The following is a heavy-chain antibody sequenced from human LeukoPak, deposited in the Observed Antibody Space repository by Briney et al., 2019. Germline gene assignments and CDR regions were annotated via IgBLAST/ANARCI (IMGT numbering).Heavy chain of an antibody. CDR1: GFTFSDYN. V-gene: IGHV3-11*01. D-gene: IGHD5/OR15-5a*01. J-gene: IGHJ6*03. Sequence: GGSLRLSCAASGFTFSDYNMRWIRQAPGKGLEWVSSISRSGSTKYYADSVKGRFTISRDNAKNSLFLQMNSLRAEDTAVYYCAKDTGSTPGAHYYYYVDVWGKGTTVTISS. CDR3: AKDTGSTPGAHYYYYVDV. CDR2: ISRSGSTK.